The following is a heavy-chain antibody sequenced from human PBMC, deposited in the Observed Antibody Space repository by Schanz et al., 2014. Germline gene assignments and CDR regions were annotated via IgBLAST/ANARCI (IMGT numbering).Heavy chain of an antibody. Sequence: QVQLQESGPGLVKPSETLSLTCTVSGGSISSHYWSWVRQAPGEGLEWIAYLLSSERAKYNPSLDSRSTLSLDTSKGQFSLHLRYVTAADTAVYYCATIPRGNIYGYFDYWGQGSLVTVSS. CDR3: ATIPRGNIYGYFDY. D-gene: IGHD5-18*01. J-gene: IGHJ4*02. V-gene: IGHV4-59*11. CDR2: LLSSERA. CDR1: GGSISSHY.